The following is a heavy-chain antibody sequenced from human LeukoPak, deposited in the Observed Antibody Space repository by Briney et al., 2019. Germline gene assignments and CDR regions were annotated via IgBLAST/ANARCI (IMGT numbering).Heavy chain of an antibody. J-gene: IGHJ4*02. Sequence: PSETLSLTCTVSGGSISSSSYYWGWIRQPPGKGLEWIGSIYYSGSTYYNPSLKSRVTISVDTSKNQFSLKLSSVTAADTAVYYCARGSTAARRVDYWGQGTLVTVSS. V-gene: IGHV4-39*07. CDR2: IYYSGST. CDR3: ARGSTAARRVDY. D-gene: IGHD6-6*01. CDR1: GGSISSSSYY.